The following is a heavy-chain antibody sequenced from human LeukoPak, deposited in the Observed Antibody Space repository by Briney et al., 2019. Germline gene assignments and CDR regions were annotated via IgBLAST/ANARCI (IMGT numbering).Heavy chain of an antibody. Sequence: SETLSLTCTVSGGSISSGSYYWSWIRQPPGKGLEWIGSIYYSGSTYYNPSLKSRVTMSVDTSKNQFSLKLSSVTAADTAVYYCARDLLATSLGATKDYYYMDVWGKGTTVTVSS. CDR1: GGSISSGSYY. D-gene: IGHD1-26*01. V-gene: IGHV4-39*07. CDR2: IYYSGST. J-gene: IGHJ6*03. CDR3: ARDLLATSLGATKDYYYMDV.